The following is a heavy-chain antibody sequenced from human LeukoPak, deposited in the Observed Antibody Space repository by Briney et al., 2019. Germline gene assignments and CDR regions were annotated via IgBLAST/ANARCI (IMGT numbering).Heavy chain of an antibody. V-gene: IGHV1-2*06. CDR2: INPNSGGT. Sequence: ASVKVSCKASGYTFTGYYMHWVRQAPGQGLEWMGRINPNSGGTNYAQKLQGRVTMTRDTALSTAYMELSRLRSDDTAVYYCARGAYSYDRDYYYYMDVWGKGTTVTVSS. CDR3: ARGAYSYDRDYYYYMDV. CDR1: GYTFTGYY. J-gene: IGHJ6*03. D-gene: IGHD5-18*01.